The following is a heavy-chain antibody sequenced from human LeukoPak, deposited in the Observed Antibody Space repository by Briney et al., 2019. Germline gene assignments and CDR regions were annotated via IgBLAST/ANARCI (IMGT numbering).Heavy chain of an antibody. CDR3: ARGEDCGGGSCVKY. V-gene: IGHV1-2*06. J-gene: IGHJ4*02. CDR1: GYTFTGYY. D-gene: IGHD2-15*01. CDR2: INPNSGGT. Sequence: ASVKVSCKASGYTFTGYYMHWVRQAPGQGLEWMGRINPNSGGTNYAQKFQGRVTMTRDTSISTAYMELSRLRSDDTAVYYCARGEDCGGGSCVKYWGQGTPVTVSS.